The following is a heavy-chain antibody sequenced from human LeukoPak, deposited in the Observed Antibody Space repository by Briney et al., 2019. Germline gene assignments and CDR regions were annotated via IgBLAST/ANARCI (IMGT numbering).Heavy chain of an antibody. J-gene: IGHJ4*02. CDR3: AREGGTTVVTRYYFDY. CDR1: GYTFTSYY. CDR2: INPSGGST. D-gene: IGHD4-23*01. V-gene: IGHV1-46*01. Sequence: ASVKVSCKASGYTFTSYYMHWVRQAPGQGLEWMEIINPSGGSTSYAQKFQGRVTMTRDTSTSTVYMELSSLRSEDTAVYYCAREGGTTVVTRYYFDYWGQGTLVTVSS.